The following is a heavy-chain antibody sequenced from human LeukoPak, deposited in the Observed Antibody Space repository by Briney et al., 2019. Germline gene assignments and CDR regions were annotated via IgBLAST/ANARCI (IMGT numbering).Heavy chain of an antibody. CDR1: GYTFTSYY. V-gene: IGHV1-46*01. Sequence: GASVKVSCKASGYTFTSYYMHWVRQAPGQGLEWMGIIDPSGGSTSYAQKFQGRVTMTRDTSTSTVYMELSSLRSEDTAVYYCARDRRGTPFDLWGRGTLVTVSS. CDR3: ARDRRGTPFDL. D-gene: IGHD1-1*01. J-gene: IGHJ2*01. CDR2: IDPSGGST.